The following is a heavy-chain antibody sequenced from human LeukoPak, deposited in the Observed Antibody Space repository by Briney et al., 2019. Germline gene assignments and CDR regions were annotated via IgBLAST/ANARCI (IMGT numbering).Heavy chain of an antibody. D-gene: IGHD6-13*01. CDR3: AREEASIAAAGVYYYGMDV. CDR2: TSYDGSNK. CDR1: GFTLSSYA. Sequence: PGGSLRLSCAASGFTLSSYAMHWVRQAPGKGLEWVAVTSYDGSNKYYADSVKGRFTISRDNSKNTLYLQMNSLRAEDTAVYYCAREEASIAAAGVYYYGMDVWGQGTTVTVSS. V-gene: IGHV3-30-3*01. J-gene: IGHJ6*02.